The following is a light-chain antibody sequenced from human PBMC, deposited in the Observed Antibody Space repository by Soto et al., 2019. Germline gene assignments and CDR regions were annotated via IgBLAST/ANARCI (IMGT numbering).Light chain of an antibody. Sequence: QSALTQPASVSGSPGQSITISCTGTSSDVGGYNYVSWYQHHPGKAPKLMIYDVSIRPSGVSNRFSGSKSGNTASLTISGLQAGDEADYYCSSYTSTSTLLVIFGGGTKLTVL. CDR3: SSYTSTSTLLVI. V-gene: IGLV2-14*03. CDR1: SSDVGGYNY. J-gene: IGLJ2*01. CDR2: DVS.